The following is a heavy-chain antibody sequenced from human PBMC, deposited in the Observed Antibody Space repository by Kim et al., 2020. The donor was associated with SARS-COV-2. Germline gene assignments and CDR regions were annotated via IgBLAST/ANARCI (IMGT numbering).Heavy chain of an antibody. V-gene: IGHV3-9*01. CDR3: AKGHYDSSGSLDY. J-gene: IGHJ4*02. CDR1: GFTFGDYA. D-gene: IGHD3-22*01. CDR2: ISWNSGSI. Sequence: GGSLRLSCAASGFTFGDYAMHWVRQAPGKGLEWVSGISWNSGSIGYADSVKGRFTISRDNAKNSLYLQMNSLRAEDTALYYCAKGHYDSSGSLDYWGQGTLVTVSS.